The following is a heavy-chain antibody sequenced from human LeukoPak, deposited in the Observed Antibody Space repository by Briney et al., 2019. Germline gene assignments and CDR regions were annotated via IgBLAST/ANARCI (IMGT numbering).Heavy chain of an antibody. D-gene: IGHD5-18*01. Sequence: SVKVSCKASGGTFSNSAISWVRQVPGQGLEWMGRIIPFLGVPNYGQKFQGRVTITADKSASTAYMELNSLTSEDTAVYYCARWALDTAMVVNYYYMDVWGKGTTVTVSS. V-gene: IGHV1-69*04. CDR3: ARWALDTAMVVNYYYMDV. J-gene: IGHJ6*03. CDR1: GGTFSNSA. CDR2: IIPFLGVP.